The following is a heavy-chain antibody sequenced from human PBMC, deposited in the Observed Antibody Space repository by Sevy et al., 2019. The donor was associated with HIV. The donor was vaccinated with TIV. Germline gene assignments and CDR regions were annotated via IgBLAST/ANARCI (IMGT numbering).Heavy chain of an antibody. J-gene: IGHJ5*02. CDR3: ARAPPVRSGDDSLNWFDP. D-gene: IGHD5-12*01. CDR1: GGSMSTYY. V-gene: IGHV4-59*01. Sequence: SETLSLTCTVSGGSMSTYYWSWIRQPPGKGLEWIGYIYYTGSTNYNPSLKSRVTISVDTSKNQFSLKLRSVTAVDTAVYYCARAPPVRSGDDSLNWFDPWGQGTLVTVSS. CDR2: IYYTGST.